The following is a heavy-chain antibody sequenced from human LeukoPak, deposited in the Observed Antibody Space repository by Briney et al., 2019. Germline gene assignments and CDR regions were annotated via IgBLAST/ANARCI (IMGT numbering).Heavy chain of an antibody. CDR2: TYYRSTWYN. CDR3: ARRLTQYDCFDP. Sequence: SQTLSLTCAISGDSVSSNSVTWYWIRQSPSRGLEWLGRTYYRSTWYNDYAVSVRGRITVNPDTSKNQFSLHLNSVTPEDTAVYYCARRLTQYDCFDPWGQGILVTVSS. V-gene: IGHV6-1*01. D-gene: IGHD2-2*01. J-gene: IGHJ5*02. CDR1: GDSVSSNSVT.